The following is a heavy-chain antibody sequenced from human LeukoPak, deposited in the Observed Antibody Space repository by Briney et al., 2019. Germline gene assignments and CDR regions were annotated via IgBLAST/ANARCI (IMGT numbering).Heavy chain of an antibody. V-gene: IGHV4-34*01. CDR3: ARGVVVVPAAMLTSTFDY. D-gene: IGHD2-2*01. J-gene: IGHJ4*02. CDR2: INHSGST. Sequence: SETLSLTCAVYGGSFSGYYWSWIRQPPGKGLEWIGEINHSGSTNYNPSLKSRVTISVDTSKNQFSLKLSSVTAADTAVYYCARGVVVVPAAMLTSTFDYWGQGTLVTASS. CDR1: GGSFSGYY.